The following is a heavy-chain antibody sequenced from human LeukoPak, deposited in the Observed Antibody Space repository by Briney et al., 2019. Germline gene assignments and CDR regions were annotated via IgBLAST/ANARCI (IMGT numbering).Heavy chain of an antibody. Sequence: QPGGSLRLSCAASGFTFSTYSMNWVRQAPGKGLEWVSYISSSGSTIYYADSVKGRFTISRDNAKNSLYLQMNSLRAEDTAVYYCARDDHYYYYYMDVWGKGTTVTVSS. V-gene: IGHV3-48*01. CDR2: ISSSGSTI. CDR1: GFTFSTYS. J-gene: IGHJ6*03. CDR3: ARDDHYYYYYMDV.